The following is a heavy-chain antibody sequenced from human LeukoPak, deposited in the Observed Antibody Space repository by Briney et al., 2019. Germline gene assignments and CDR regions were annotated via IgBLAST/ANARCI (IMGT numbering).Heavy chain of an antibody. J-gene: IGHJ4*02. D-gene: IGHD5-24*01. CDR3: AKDDAWIQFND. CDR1: GFTFSRRG. CDR2: ISPSGDIK. V-gene: IGHV3-23*01. Sequence: PGGTLRLSCVASGFTFSRRGMNWVRQAPGKGLEWVSGISPSGDIKYYIDSVKGRFTVSRDNSKNTLYLQINSLRDDDTAVYYCAKDDAWIQFNDWGQGTLVTVSS.